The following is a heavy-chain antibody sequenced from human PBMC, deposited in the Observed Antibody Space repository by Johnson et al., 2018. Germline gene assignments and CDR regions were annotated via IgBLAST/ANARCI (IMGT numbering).Heavy chain of an antibody. J-gene: IGHJ6*02. D-gene: IGHD6-13*01. CDR2: RWYDGSNK. CDR3: ARLAAASSYGMDG. Sequence: VQLVETGGGVVQPGRSLRLSCAASGFTFSSYGMHWVRQAPGKGLEWVAVRWYDGSNKYYADSVKGRFTISRDNSKNTLYLQRNSLRAEGTAVYYCARLAAASSYGMDGWGQGTTVTVSS. CDR1: GFTFSSYG. V-gene: IGHV3-33*01.